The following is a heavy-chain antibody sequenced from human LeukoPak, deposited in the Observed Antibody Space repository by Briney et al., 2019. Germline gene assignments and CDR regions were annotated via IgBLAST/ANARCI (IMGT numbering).Heavy chain of an antibody. D-gene: IGHD2-21*02. J-gene: IGHJ2*01. CDR1: GFTFSSYS. V-gene: IGHV3-21*01. CDR3: ARDMAYCGGDCYRQYWYFDL. CDR2: ISSSSSYI. Sequence: PGGSLRLSCAASGFTFSSYSMNWVRQAPGKGLEWVSSISSSSSYIYYADSVKGRFTISRDNAKNSLYLQMNSLRAEDTAVYYCARDMAYCGGDCYRQYWYFDLWGQGTTVTVSS.